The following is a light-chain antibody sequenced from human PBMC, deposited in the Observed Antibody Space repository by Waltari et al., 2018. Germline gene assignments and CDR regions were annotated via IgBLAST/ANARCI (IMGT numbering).Light chain of an antibody. CDR1: SSDIGRYNY. Sequence: QSALTQPASVSGSPGQSITISCTGTSSDIGRYNYVSWYQQHSDKAPKLLIYDVSNRPSGVSYRFSGSRSGNTASLTISGLQADDEADYFCSSWTGTSTLVLFGGGTRLTVL. V-gene: IGLV2-14*03. CDR3: SSWTGTSTLVL. CDR2: DVS. J-gene: IGLJ2*01.